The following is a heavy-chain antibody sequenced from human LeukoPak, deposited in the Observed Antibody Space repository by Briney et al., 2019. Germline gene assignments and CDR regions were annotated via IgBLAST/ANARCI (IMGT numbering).Heavy chain of an antibody. CDR1: GDSVSSNSAA. J-gene: IGHJ6*03. CDR3: ARVTSTAPFTYYYYMDV. V-gene: IGHV6-1*01. Sequence: QTLSLTCAISGDSVSSNSAAWNWIRQSPSRGLEWPGRTYYRSKWYNDYAVSVKSRITINPDTSKNQFSLQLNSVAPEDTAVYYCARVTSTAPFTYYYYMDVWGKGTTVTVSS. CDR2: TYYRSKWYN. D-gene: IGHD2-2*01.